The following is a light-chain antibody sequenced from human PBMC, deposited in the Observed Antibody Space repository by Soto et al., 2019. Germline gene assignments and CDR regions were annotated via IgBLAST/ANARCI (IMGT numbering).Light chain of an antibody. CDR3: QQRTNWPRT. CDR2: DAS. CDR1: QSISSY. Sequence: EIVFRQSPAALSLPPGEMATLSFRASQSISSYLAWYQQKPGQAPRLLIYDASNRAAGIPARFSGSGSGTDFTLTISSLEPEDFALYYCQQRTNWPRTFGLGTKVDIK. V-gene: IGKV3-11*01. J-gene: IGKJ1*01.